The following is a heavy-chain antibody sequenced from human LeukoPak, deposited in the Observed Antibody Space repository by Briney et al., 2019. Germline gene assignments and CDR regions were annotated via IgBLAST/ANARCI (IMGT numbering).Heavy chain of an antibody. V-gene: IGHV3-30*02. J-gene: IGHJ4*02. D-gene: IGHD1-26*01. CDR2: IRYDGSNK. Sequence: GGSLRLSCAASGFTFSSYGMHWVRQAPGKGLEWVAFIRYDGSNKYYADSVKGRFTISRDNSKNTLYLQMNSLRAEDTAVYYCAKPPSYRIVGATTTRGVPPPSPIDYWGQGTLVTVSS. CDR1: GFTFSSYG. CDR3: AKPPSYRIVGATTTRGVPPPSPIDY.